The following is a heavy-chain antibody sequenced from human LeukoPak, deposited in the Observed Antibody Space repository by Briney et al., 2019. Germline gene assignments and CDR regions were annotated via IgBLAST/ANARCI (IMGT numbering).Heavy chain of an antibody. J-gene: IGHJ3*02. CDR1: GGSFSGYY. D-gene: IGHD5-24*01. CDR2: INHSGST. Sequence: SETLSLTCAVYGGSFSGYYWSWIRQPPGKGLEWIGEINHSGSTNYNPSLKSRVTMSVDTSKNQFSLKLSSVTAADTAVYYCARGRRWLQWGGYDAFDIWGQGTMVTVSS. CDR3: ARGRRWLQWGGYDAFDI. V-gene: IGHV4-34*01.